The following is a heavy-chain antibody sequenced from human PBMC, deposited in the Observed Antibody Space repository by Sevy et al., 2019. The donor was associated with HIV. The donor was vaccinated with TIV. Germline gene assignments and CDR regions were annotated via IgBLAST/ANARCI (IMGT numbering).Heavy chain of an antibody. CDR3: ARGGGNGWYYFDY. V-gene: IGHV1-69*13. J-gene: IGHJ4*02. D-gene: IGHD6-19*01. CDR2: IIPILGTV. Sequence: VKVSCKASGGTFSSYGISWVRQAPRQGLEGTGGIIPILGTVNYAQKFQGRVTITADESTKTAYMELSSLRSEDTAVYYSARGGGNGWYYFDYWGQETLVNVSS. CDR1: GGTFSSYG.